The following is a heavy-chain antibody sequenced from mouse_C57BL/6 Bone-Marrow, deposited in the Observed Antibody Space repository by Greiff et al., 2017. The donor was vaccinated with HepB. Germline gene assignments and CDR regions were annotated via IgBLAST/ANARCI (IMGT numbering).Heavy chain of an antibody. J-gene: IGHJ2*01. CDR2: IRHKANGYTT. CDR3: ARYMSYFDY. Sequence: EVHLVESGGGLVQPGGSLSLSCAASGFTFTDYYMRWVRQPPGKALEWFGFIRHKANGYTTEYSASVKGRFTISRDNSQSILYLQMNALRAGDSANYYCARYMSYFDYWGQGTTLTVSS. CDR1: GFTFTDYY. V-gene: IGHV7-3*01.